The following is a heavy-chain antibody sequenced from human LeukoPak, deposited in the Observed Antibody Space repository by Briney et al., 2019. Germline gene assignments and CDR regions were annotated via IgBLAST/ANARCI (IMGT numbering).Heavy chain of an antibody. D-gene: IGHD3-10*01. V-gene: IGHV3-48*03. J-gene: IGHJ5*02. CDR1: GFTFSSYE. Sequence: GGSLRLSCAASGFTFSSYEMNWVRQAPGKGLEWVSYISSSGSTIYYADSVKGRFTISRDNAKNSLYLQMNSLRAEDTAVYYCARDRYRGSPIDPWGQGTLVTVSS. CDR2: ISSSGSTI. CDR3: ARDRYRGSPIDP.